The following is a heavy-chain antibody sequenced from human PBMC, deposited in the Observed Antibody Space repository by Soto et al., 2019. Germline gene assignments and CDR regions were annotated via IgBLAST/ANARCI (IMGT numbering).Heavy chain of an antibody. V-gene: IGHV1-69*12. CDR1: GGTFSSYA. CDR2: IIPIFGTA. D-gene: IGHD2-15*01. Sequence: QVQLVQSGAEVKKPGSSVKVSCKASGGTFSSYAINWVRQAPGQGLEWMGGIIPIFGTANYAQKFQGRVTITADESTSTAYMERSSLRSEDKAVYYCARGSGGSSYYYYGMDVWGQGTTVTVSS. CDR3: ARGSGGSSYYYYGMDV. J-gene: IGHJ6*02.